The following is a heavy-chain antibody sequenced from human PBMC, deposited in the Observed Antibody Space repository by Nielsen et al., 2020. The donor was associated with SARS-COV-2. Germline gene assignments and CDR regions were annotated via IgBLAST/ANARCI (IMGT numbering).Heavy chain of an antibody. CDR2: IYYSGST. J-gene: IGHJ4*02. CDR3: ARGYSSSYFDY. CDR1: GGSISSYY. V-gene: IGHV4-59*01. D-gene: IGHD6-6*01. Sequence: SETLSLTCTVSGGSISSYYWSWIRQPPGKGLEWIGYIYYSGSTNYNPSLKSRVTISVDTSKNQFSLKLSSVTAADTAVYYCARGYSSSYFDYWGQGTLVTVSS.